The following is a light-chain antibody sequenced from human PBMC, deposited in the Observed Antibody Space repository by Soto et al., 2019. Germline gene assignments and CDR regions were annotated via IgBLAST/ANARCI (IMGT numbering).Light chain of an antibody. CDR3: QRGAP. CDR2: DAS. J-gene: IGKJ5*01. CDR1: QSVSSN. V-gene: IGKV3-11*01. Sequence: EIVLTQSPATLSLSPGERATLSCRASQSVSSNLAWYQQKPGQAPRLLIYDASNRATGIPARFSGSGSGTDFTLTISCLEPEDFAVYFCQRGAPCGQGTRLEIK.